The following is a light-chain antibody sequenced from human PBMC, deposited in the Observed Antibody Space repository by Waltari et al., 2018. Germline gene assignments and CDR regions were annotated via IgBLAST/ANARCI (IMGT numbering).Light chain of an antibody. CDR1: SSDFGSYNL. V-gene: IGLV2-23*02. Sequence: QSALTQPASVSGSPGQSITISCSGASSDFGSYNLVSWYQQHPGKAPKVMIYEVTKRPSGVSVRFSGSRSGNTASLTISGLQPEDEADYYCCSYAGSGTLDVVFGGGTKLTVL. CDR2: EVT. J-gene: IGLJ2*01. CDR3: CSYAGSGTLDVV.